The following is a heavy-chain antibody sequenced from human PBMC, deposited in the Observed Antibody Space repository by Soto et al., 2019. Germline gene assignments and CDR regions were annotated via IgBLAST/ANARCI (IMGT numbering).Heavy chain of an antibody. D-gene: IGHD2-2*01. CDR2: IKYSGHT. Sequence: SETLSLTCTVSGGSISSISYYWGWIRQPPGKGLEWIGSIKYSGHTFYNPSLKSRVTMSVDTSKNQFSLRLSSVTAAETAVYYCARVDVAVVPSTTFDYWGQGTLVTVSS. V-gene: IGHV4-39*01. J-gene: IGHJ4*02. CDR1: GGSISSISYY. CDR3: ARVDVAVVPSTTFDY.